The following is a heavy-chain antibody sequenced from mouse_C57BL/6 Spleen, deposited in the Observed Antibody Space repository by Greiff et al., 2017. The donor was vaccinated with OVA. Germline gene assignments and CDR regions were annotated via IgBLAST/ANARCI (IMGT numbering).Heavy chain of an antibody. D-gene: IGHD1-1*01. CDR3: ARSIYYYGSSLYYFDY. Sequence: QVQLQQPGAELVKPGASVKMSCKASGYTFTSYWITWVKQRPGQGLEWIGDIYPGSGSTNYNEKFKSKATLTVDTSSSTAYMQLSSLTSEDSAVYYCARSIYYYGSSLYYFDYWGQGTTLTVSS. J-gene: IGHJ2*01. V-gene: IGHV1-55*01. CDR1: GYTFTSYW. CDR2: IYPGSGST.